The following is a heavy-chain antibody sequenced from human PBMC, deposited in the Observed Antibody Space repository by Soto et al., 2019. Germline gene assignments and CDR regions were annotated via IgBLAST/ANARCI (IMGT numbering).Heavy chain of an antibody. D-gene: IGHD2-15*01. CDR2: ISSSGSTI. CDR3: ARGYCSGGSCYSRPYYYYGMDV. Sequence: QVQLVESGGGLVKPGGSLRLSCAASGFTFSYYYMSWIRQAPGKGLEWVSYISSSGSTIYYADSVKGRFTISRDNAKNSLYLQMNSLRAEDTAVYYCARGYCSGGSCYSRPYYYYGMDVWGQGTTVTVSS. J-gene: IGHJ6*02. V-gene: IGHV3-11*01. CDR1: GFTFSYYY.